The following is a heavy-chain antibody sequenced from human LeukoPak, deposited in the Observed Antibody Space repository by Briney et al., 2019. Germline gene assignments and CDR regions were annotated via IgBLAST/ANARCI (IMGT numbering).Heavy chain of an antibody. J-gene: IGHJ4*02. D-gene: IGHD4-17*01. CDR1: GFTFSSYG. CDR3: ARDRGTVRVLNYFDY. V-gene: IGHV3-33*01. Sequence: GGSLRLSCAASGFTFSSYGMHWVRQAPGKGLEWVAVIWYDGSNKYYADSVKGRFTISRDNSKNTLYLQMNSLGAEDTAVYYCARDRGTVRVLNYFDYWGQGTLVTVSS. CDR2: IWYDGSNK.